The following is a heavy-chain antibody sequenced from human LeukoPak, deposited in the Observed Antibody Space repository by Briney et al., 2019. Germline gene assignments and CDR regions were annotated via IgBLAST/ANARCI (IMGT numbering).Heavy chain of an antibody. D-gene: IGHD3-22*01. J-gene: IGHJ4*02. Sequence: GGSLRLSCAVSGITLSNYGMSWVRQAPGKGLEWVAVIWYDGSNKYYADSVKGRFTISRDNSKNTLYLQMNSLRAEDTAVYYCARVLGDYYDSSGFDYWGQGTLVTVSS. V-gene: IGHV3-33*08. CDR1: GITLSNYG. CDR2: IWYDGSNK. CDR3: ARVLGDYYDSSGFDY.